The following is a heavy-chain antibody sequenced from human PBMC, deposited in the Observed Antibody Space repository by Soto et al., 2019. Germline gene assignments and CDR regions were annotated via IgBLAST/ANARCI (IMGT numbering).Heavy chain of an antibody. D-gene: IGHD2-2*01. Sequence: QVQLVQSGAEVKKPGSSVKVSCKASGGTFSSYTISWVRQAPGQGLEWMGRIIPILGIANYAQKFQGRVTXTAXKSTSTAYMELSSLRSEDTAVYYCARGEVPAAMPGWGQGTLVTVSS. CDR1: GGTFSSYT. CDR3: ARGEVPAAMPG. V-gene: IGHV1-69*02. CDR2: IIPILGIA. J-gene: IGHJ4*02.